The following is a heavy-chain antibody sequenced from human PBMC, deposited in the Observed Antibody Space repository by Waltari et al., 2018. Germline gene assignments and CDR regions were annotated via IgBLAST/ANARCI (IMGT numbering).Heavy chain of an antibody. Sequence: EVPPVESGGGLVQPGGSLRLTCAASGFTFSGYWMHWVPQARRKGRVWVRRINGGGRNTNHADSVKGRFTIARDKAKYTLYLQMNSLAAEDTAVYYCVRGGGTYGDWDYWGLGTLVTVSS. CDR2: INGGGRNT. D-gene: IGHD4-17*01. CDR1: GFTFSGYW. CDR3: VRGGGTYGDWDY. J-gene: IGHJ4*02. V-gene: IGHV3-74*01.